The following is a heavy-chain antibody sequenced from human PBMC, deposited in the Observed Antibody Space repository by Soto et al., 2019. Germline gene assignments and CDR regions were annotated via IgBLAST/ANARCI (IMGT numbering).Heavy chain of an antibody. CDR3: VPVGITGTTGFYY. CDR1: RYTFIGYY. V-gene: IGHV1-2*02. CDR2: INPNSGDT. D-gene: IGHD1-7*01. Sequence: GASVKVSCKASRYTFIGYYIHWVRQAPGEGLEWMGWINPNSGDTKYAQKFQARVTMTRDTSISTAYMELSRLRYDDTAVYYCVPVGITGTTGFYYWGQGTLVTVSS. J-gene: IGHJ4*02.